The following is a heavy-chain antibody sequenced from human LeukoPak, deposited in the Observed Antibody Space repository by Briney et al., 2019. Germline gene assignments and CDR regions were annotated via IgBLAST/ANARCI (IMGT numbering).Heavy chain of an antibody. J-gene: IGHJ3*02. CDR2: ISAYNGNT. CDR1: GYTFTSYG. D-gene: IGHD5-12*01. Sequence: ASVKVSCKASGYTFTSYGISWVRQAPGQGLEWMGWISAYNGNTNYAQKLQGRVTMTTDTSTSTAYMELRSLRSDDTAVYYCATSFSGDGAFAIWGQGTMVTASP. V-gene: IGHV1-18*01. CDR3: ATSFSGDGAFAI.